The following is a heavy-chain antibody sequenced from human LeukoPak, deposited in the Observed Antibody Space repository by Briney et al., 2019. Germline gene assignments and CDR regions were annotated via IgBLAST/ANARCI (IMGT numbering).Heavy chain of an antibody. CDR3: TTRFGELPIDY. V-gene: IGHV3-15*01. Sequence: GGSLRLSCAASGFTFSNAWMSWVRQAPGKGLEWVGRIKSKTDGGTTDYAAPVKGRFTISRDDSKNTLYLRMNSLKTEDTAVYYCTTRFGELPIDYWGQGTLVTVSS. J-gene: IGHJ4*02. D-gene: IGHD3-10*01. CDR2: IKSKTDGGTT. CDR1: GFTFSNAW.